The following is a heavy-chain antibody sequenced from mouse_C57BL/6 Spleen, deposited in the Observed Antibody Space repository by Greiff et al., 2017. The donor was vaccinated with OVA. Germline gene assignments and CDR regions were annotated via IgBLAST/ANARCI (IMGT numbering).Heavy chain of an antibody. Sequence: VQLQQSGPELVKPGASVKISCKASGYAFSSSWMNWVKQRPGKGLEWIGRIYPGDGDTNYNGKFKGKATLTADKSSSTAYMQLSSLTSEDSAVYFCARPLYYDYDGFAYWGQGTLVTVSA. CDR2: IYPGDGDT. CDR1: GYAFSSSW. J-gene: IGHJ3*01. V-gene: IGHV1-82*01. CDR3: ARPLYYDYDGFAY. D-gene: IGHD2-4*01.